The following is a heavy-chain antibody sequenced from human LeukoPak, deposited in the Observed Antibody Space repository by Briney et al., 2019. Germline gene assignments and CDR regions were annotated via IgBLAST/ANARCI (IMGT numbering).Heavy chain of an antibody. J-gene: IGHJ4*02. Sequence: SETLSLTCTVAGGSISSSSYCWGWIRQPPGKGLEWIGSIYYSGSTYYNPSLKSRVTISVDTSKNQFSLKLSSVTAADTAVYYCAREGLSSSSLDYWGQGTLVTVSS. CDR1: GGSISSSSYC. CDR2: IYYSGST. V-gene: IGHV4-39*07. D-gene: IGHD6-6*01. CDR3: AREGLSSSSLDY.